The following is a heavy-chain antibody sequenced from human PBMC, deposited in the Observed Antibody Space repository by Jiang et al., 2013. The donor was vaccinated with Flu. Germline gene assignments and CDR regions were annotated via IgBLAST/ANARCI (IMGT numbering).Heavy chain of an antibody. D-gene: IGHD2-15*01. J-gene: IGHJ3*01. CDR3: ARRPQTWSPLVGDAFDS. Sequence: VLLKPSETLSLTCAVYGGSFSGYYWSWIRQSPGKGLEWIGEINHSGSTNNNPSLKSRISMSVDTSKNQFSLKMNDMSAADTAVFYCARRPQTWSPLVGDAFDSWSQGTAITVSS. CDR1: GGSFSGYY. CDR2: INHSGST. V-gene: IGHV4-34*01.